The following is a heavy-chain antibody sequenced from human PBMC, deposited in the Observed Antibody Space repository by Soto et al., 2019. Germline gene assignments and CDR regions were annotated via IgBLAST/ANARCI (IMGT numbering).Heavy chain of an antibody. J-gene: IGHJ5*02. CDR1: GGSISSSNW. Sequence: QVQLQESGPGLVKPSGTLSLTCAVSGGSISSSNWWSWVRQPPGKGLEWIGEIYHSGSTNYIPSLKSRVPMSVDKSKNQFSLKLSSVTAADTAVYYCAYAPSVATNGFDPWGQGTLVTVSS. CDR3: AYAPSVATNGFDP. CDR2: IYHSGST. D-gene: IGHD2-15*01. V-gene: IGHV4-4*02.